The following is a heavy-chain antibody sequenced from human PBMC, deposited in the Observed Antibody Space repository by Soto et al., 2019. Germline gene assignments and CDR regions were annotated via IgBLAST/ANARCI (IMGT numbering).Heavy chain of an antibody. D-gene: IGHD2-21*02. V-gene: IGHV3-23*01. Sequence: GGSLRLSCAASGFSFSNYAMSWVRQSPGKGLEWVSAIRGSGSSTYYADSVKGRFTISRDNSKNTLHLQMNSLRAEDSAVYYCAKGGTSYCGGDCYSSHWGQGTLVTVSS. J-gene: IGHJ4*02. CDR3: AKGGTSYCGGDCYSSH. CDR1: GFSFSNYA. CDR2: IRGSGSST.